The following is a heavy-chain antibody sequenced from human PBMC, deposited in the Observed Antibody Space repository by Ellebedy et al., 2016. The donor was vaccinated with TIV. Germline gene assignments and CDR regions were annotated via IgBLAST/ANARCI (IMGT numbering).Heavy chain of an antibody. CDR1: GGSFSGYY. Sequence: MPSETLSLTCAIYGGSFSGYYWSWIRQPPGKGLEWIGEMHHSGCTNYIPSLKGRVTMSVDTSKNQFSLKLSSLTAADTAVYFCARESDSQFYFDYWGQGSLVTVSS. J-gene: IGHJ4*02. CDR3: ARESDSQFYFDY. V-gene: IGHV4-34*01. CDR2: MHHSGCT.